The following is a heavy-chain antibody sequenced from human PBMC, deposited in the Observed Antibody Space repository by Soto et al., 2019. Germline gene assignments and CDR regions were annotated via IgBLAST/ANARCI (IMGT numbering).Heavy chain of an antibody. CDR1: GYTFTVYY. J-gene: IGHJ6*02. Sequence: SLKASGKTAGYTFTVYYMHCVRQAPGQGLEWMGWINPNRGGTNYAQKFQGWGTMTRDTAIRTAYMEMSRLRSDAPAVYYCERSRPFYSGLDVWRQGTTVTVS. CDR2: INPNRGGT. D-gene: IGHD2-2*01. CDR3: ERSRPFYSGLDV. V-gene: IGHV1-2*04.